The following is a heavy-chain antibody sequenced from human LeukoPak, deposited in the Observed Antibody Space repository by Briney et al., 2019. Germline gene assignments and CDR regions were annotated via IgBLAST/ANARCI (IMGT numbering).Heavy chain of an antibody. J-gene: IGHJ6*02. CDR1: GYTFSSYG. D-gene: IGHD6-19*01. CDR2: ISAYNGNP. V-gene: IGHV1-18*01. CDR3: ARRYSSGWDGLYYYGMDV. Sequence: PGASVTVSCKASGYTFSSYGTSWVRQAPGQGLEWMGWISAYNGNPNYAQKLQGRVTMTTDTSTSTAYMELRSLRSDDTAVYYCARRYSSGWDGLYYYGMDVWGQGTTVTVSS.